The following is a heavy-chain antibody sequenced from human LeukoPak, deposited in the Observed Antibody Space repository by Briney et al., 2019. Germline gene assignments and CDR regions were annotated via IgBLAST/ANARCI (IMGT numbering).Heavy chain of an antibody. CDR3: ARENNGNWFDP. CDR1: GYTFSSHD. V-gene: IGHV1-8*01. D-gene: IGHD2-8*01. J-gene: IGHJ5*02. CDR2: MNPNSGNT. Sequence: GASVTVSCKASGYTFSSHDINWVRQAAGQGLEWMGWMNPNSGNTGYVQKFQGRVTMTRNTSISTAYMELSSLRSDDTAVYYCARENNGNWFDPWGQGTLVTVSS.